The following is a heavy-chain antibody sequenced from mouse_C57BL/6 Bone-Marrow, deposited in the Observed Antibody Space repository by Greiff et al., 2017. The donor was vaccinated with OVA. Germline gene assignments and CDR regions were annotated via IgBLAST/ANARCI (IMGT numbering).Heavy chain of an antibody. V-gene: IGHV5-17*01. D-gene: IGHD2-12*01. CDR1: GFTFSDYG. CDR2: ISSGSSTI. Sequence: EVMLVESGGGLVKPGGSLKLSCAASGFTFSDYGMHWVRQAPEKGLEWVAYISSGSSTIYYADTVKGRFTISRDNAKNTLFLQMTSLRSEDTAMYYCARRHDGRAAWFAYWGQGTLVTVSA. CDR3: ARRHDGRAAWFAY. J-gene: IGHJ3*01.